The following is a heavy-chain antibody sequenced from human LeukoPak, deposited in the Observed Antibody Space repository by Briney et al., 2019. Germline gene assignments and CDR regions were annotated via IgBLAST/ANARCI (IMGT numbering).Heavy chain of an antibody. D-gene: IGHD3-9*01. CDR2: ISAYNSNT. J-gene: IGHJ4*02. CDR1: GYTFTNYG. V-gene: IGHV1-18*01. Sequence: ASVKVSCKASGYTFTNYGISWVRQAPGQGLEWMGWISAYNSNTNYAQKFQGRVTMTTDSSTSTAYMDLRSLRSDDTAVYYCARPYYDILTGYYFFDYWGQGTLVTVSS. CDR3: ARPYYDILTGYYFFDY.